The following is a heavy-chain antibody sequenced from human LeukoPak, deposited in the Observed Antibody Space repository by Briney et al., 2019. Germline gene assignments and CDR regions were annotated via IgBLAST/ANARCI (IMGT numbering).Heavy chain of an antibody. D-gene: IGHD3-3*01. Sequence: GASVKVSCKASGYTFTGYYMHWVRQAPGQGLEWMGGIIPIFGTANYAQKFQGRVTITADEPTSTAYMELSSLRSEDTAVYYCASPPPFLEWSRDYYYMDVWGKGTTVTVSS. J-gene: IGHJ6*03. V-gene: IGHV1-69*13. CDR2: IIPIFGTA. CDR3: ASPPPFLEWSRDYYYMDV. CDR1: GYTFTGYY.